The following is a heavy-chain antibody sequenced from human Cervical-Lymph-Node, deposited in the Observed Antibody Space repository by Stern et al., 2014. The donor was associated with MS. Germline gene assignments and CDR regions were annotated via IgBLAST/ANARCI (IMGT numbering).Heavy chain of an antibody. J-gene: IGHJ4*02. V-gene: IGHV5-51*01. Sequence: EVQLAESGAEVKKPGESLKISCTGSGYNFASYWIGWVCQVPGKGLGWMGIIYPDDSDARYTPSFQGQVTMSADKSIGTAYLQWSSLKASDTAFYFCARKGTYGLDYWGQGALVTVSS. D-gene: IGHD3-10*01. CDR2: IYPDDSDA. CDR3: ARKGTYGLDY. CDR1: GYNFASYW.